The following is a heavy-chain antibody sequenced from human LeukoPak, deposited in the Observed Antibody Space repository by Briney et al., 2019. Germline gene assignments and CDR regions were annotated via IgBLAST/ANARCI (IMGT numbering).Heavy chain of an antibody. CDR1: GYTFTSYG. CDR3: ARDSRGSLPWALRFPFDP. V-gene: IGHV1-18*01. Sequence: GASVKVSCKASGYTFTSYGISWVRQAPGQGLEWMGWISAYNGNTNYAQKLQGRVTMTTDTSTSTAYMELRSLRSDDTAVYYCARDSRGSLPWALRFPFDPWGQGTLVTVSS. D-gene: IGHD3-3*01. CDR2: ISAYNGNT. J-gene: IGHJ5*02.